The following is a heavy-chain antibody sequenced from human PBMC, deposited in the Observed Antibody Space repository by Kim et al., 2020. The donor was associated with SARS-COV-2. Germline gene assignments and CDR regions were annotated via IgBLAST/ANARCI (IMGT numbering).Heavy chain of an antibody. CDR3: ATAYSP. Sequence: KSDGSSQSYSDSVTGRFTISRDNAKTTLYLQMNSLRAEDTAVYYCATAYSPWGQGTLVTVSS. V-gene: IGHV3-74*01. D-gene: IGHD2-21*01. J-gene: IGHJ5*02. CDR2: KSDGSSQ.